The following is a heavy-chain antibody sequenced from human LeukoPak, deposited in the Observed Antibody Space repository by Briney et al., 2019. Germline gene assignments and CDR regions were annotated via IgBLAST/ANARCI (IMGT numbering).Heavy chain of an antibody. V-gene: IGHV4-31*03. D-gene: IGHD3-22*01. CDR3: ARAYLGYDSSGYYYLPYFDY. CDR1: GGSISSGGYY. J-gene: IGHJ4*02. Sequence: SQTLSLTCTVSGGSISSGGYYWSWIRQHPGKGLEWIGYIYYSGSTYYNPSLKSRVTISVDTSKNQFSLKLSSVTAADTAVYYCARAYLGYDSSGYYYLPYFDYWGQGTLVTVSS. CDR2: IYYSGST.